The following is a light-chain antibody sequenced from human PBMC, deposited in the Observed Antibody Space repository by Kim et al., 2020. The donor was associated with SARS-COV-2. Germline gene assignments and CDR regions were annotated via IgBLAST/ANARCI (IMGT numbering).Light chain of an antibody. CDR2: DVS. J-gene: IGLJ3*02. V-gene: IGLV2-14*03. Sequence: GRSITISCTGTRSDGGGYNYDSWYQQHPGKAPKLMIYDVSNRPSGVSNRFSGSKSGNTASLTISGLQAEDEADYYCSSYTSSSTWVFGGGTQLTVL. CDR1: RSDGGGYNY. CDR3: SSYTSSSTWV.